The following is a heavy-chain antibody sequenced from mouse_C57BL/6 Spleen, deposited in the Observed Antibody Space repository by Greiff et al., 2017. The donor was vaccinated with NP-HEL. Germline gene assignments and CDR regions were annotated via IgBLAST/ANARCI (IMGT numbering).Heavy chain of an antibody. CDR2: ISYDGSN. CDR3: ASGYYDYFDY. D-gene: IGHD2-4*01. J-gene: IGHJ2*01. Sequence: VQLKESGPGLVKPSQSLSLTCSVTGYSITSGYYWNWIRQFPGNKLEWMGYISYDGSNNYNPSLKNRISITRDTSKNQFFLKLNSVTTEDTATYYCASGYYDYFDYWGQGTTLTVSS. CDR1: GYSITSGYY. V-gene: IGHV3-6*01.